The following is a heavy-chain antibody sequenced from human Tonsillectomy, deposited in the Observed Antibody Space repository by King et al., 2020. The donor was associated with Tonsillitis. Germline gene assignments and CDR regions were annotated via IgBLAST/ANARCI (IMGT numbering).Heavy chain of an antibody. CDR2: ISGSGGYT. Sequence: EVQLVESGGGLVQPGGSLRLSCAASGFTFSSYAMGWARQAPGKGLEWVSGISGSGGYTYYADSVKGRFTISRDNSKNMLYLQMNSLRAEDTAIYHCATHRGDYYDSSGYHPFDYWGQGTLVTVSS. CDR1: GFTFSSYA. V-gene: IGHV3-23*04. J-gene: IGHJ4*02. CDR3: ATHRGDYYDSSGYHPFDY. D-gene: IGHD3-22*01.